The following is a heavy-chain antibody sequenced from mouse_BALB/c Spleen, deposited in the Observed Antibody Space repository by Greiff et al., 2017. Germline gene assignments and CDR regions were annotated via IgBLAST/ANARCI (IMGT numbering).Heavy chain of an antibody. Sequence: EVQLVESGPGLVKPSQSLSLTCSVTGYSITSGYYWNWIRQFPGNKLEWMGYISYDGSNNYNPSLKNRISITRDTSKNQFFLKLNSVTTEDTATYYCAKESPDSSGFWFAYWGQGTLVTVSA. J-gene: IGHJ3*01. V-gene: IGHV3-6*02. CDR1: GYSITSGYY. D-gene: IGHD3-2*01. CDR2: ISYDGSN. CDR3: AKESPDSSGFWFAY.